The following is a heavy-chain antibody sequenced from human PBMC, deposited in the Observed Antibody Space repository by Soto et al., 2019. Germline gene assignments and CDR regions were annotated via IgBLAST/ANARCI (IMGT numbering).Heavy chain of an antibody. Sequence: GGSLRLSCAASGFTFSSYAMSWVRQAPGKGLEWVSAISGSGGSTYYADSVKGRFTISRDNSKNALYLQMNSLRAEDTAVYYCARSPSTTVTTFLDYWGQGTLVTVS. CDR1: GFTFSSYA. CDR2: ISGSGGST. J-gene: IGHJ4*02. V-gene: IGHV3-23*01. D-gene: IGHD4-4*01. CDR3: ARSPSTTVTTFLDY.